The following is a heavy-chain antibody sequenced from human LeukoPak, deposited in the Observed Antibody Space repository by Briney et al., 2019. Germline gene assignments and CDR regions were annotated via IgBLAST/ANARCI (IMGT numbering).Heavy chain of an antibody. J-gene: IGHJ4*02. Sequence: PGGSLRLSCAASGFAFSRYAINWVRQAPAKGLEWVSTISASGGSTYYADSVKGRFTISRDNSKNTLYLQMDSLKAEYTAVYYCARDSEVTARYSNYFDYWGQGTLVTVSS. CDR1: GFAFSRYA. CDR3: ARDSEVTARYSNYFDY. D-gene: IGHD2-21*02. CDR2: ISASGGST. V-gene: IGHV3-23*01.